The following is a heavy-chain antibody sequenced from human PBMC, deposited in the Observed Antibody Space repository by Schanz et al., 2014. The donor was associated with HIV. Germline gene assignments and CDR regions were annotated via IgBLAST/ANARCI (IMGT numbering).Heavy chain of an antibody. J-gene: IGHJ6*02. CDR1: GFTFSSYA. D-gene: IGHD6-6*01. Sequence: EVQLLESGGGLVQPGGSLRLSCAASGFTFSSYAMSWVRLAPGKGLEWVSTVGYGGDNTYYADSVEGRFTISRDNSKKTLYLQMNSLRAGDTAVYYCASTEFPYSSSSDYYYGMDVWGQGTTVTVSS. CDR3: ASTEFPYSSSSDYYYGMDV. V-gene: IGHV3-23*01. CDR2: VGYGGDNT.